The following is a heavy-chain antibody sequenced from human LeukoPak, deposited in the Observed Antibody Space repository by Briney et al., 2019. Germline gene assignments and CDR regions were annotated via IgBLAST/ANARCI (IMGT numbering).Heavy chain of an antibody. CDR2: INPSGGST. D-gene: IGHD5-18*01. J-gene: IGHJ6*03. V-gene: IGHV1-46*01. Sequence: ASVKVSCKASGYTFTSYYIHWVRQAPGQGLEWMGLINPSGGSTNYAQKFQGRVTMTRDTSISTAYMELSRLRSDDTAVYYCASHAASDYYYYMDVWGKGTTVTVSS. CDR1: GYTFTSYY. CDR3: ASHAASDYYYYMDV.